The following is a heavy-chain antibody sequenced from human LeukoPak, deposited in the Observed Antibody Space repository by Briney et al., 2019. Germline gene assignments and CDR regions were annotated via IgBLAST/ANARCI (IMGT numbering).Heavy chain of an antibody. J-gene: IGHJ6*02. CDR3: ARHVDGYYYYGMDV. CDR1: GGSISNTSYY. CDR2: IYYGGNT. D-gene: IGHD2-15*01. V-gene: IGHV4-39*01. Sequence: SETLSLTCTVSGGSISNTSYYWGWIRQPPGKGLEWIGSIYYGGNTYYNPSLKSRVTISADTSKNQFSLKLSSVTAADTAVYYCARHVDGYYYYGMDVWGQGTTVTVSS.